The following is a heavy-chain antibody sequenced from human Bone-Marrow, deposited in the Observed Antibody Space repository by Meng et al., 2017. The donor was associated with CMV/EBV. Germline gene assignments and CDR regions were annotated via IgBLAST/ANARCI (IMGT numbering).Heavy chain of an antibody. V-gene: IGHV3-30*02. J-gene: IGHJ4*02. Sequence: GESLKISCAASGFTFSTYGMHWVRQAPGKGLEWVAYIRYDGSNTHYPDFVKGRFTISRENSKNTLYLQMNSLRAEDTAVYSGAKDYRSGYDSTLDYWGQGTLVTVSS. CDR3: AKDYRSGYDSTLDY. D-gene: IGHD5-12*01. CDR2: IRYDGSNT. CDR1: GFTFSTYG.